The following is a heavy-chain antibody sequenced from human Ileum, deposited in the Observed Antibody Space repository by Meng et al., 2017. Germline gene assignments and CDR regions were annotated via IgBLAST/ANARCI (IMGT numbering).Heavy chain of an antibody. CDR2: MSITGGT. CDR3: VREGSDWYSDY. J-gene: IGHJ4*02. CDR1: GGSISSYF. D-gene: IGHD6-19*01. Sequence: SETLSLTCTVSGGSISSYFWSWIRQPAGKGLEWLGRMSITGGTNYNPSLKSRITMSGDTSKNQFSLKLTSVTAADTAVYYCVREGSDWYSDYWGQGTLVTVSS. V-gene: IGHV4-4*07.